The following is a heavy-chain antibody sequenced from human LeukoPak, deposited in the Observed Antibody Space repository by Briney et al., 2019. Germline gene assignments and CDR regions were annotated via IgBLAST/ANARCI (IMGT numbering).Heavy chain of an antibody. Sequence: SETLSLTCAVYGGSFCGYYWSWIRQPPGKGLEWIGEINHSGSTNYNPSLKSRVTISVDTSKNQFSLKLSSVTAADTAVYYCARVLYCSSTSCYFDAFDIWGQGTMVTVSS. D-gene: IGHD2-2*01. CDR3: ARVLYCSSTSCYFDAFDI. CDR2: INHSGST. J-gene: IGHJ3*02. CDR1: GGSFCGYY. V-gene: IGHV4-34*01.